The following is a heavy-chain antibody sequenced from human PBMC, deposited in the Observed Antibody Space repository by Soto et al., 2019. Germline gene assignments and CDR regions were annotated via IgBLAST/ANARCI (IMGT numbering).Heavy chain of an antibody. J-gene: IGHJ5*02. CDR2: IYYSGST. CDR3: ARPGPNGGYDYCFAP. V-gene: IGHV4-39*01. Sequence: SETLSLTCTVSGGSISSSSYYWGWIRQPPGKGLEWIGSIYYSGSTYYNPSLKSRVTISVDTSKNQFSLKLSSVTAADTAVYYCARPGPNGGYDYCFAPGGRGTLVPVSS. CDR1: GGSISSSSYY. D-gene: IGHD5-12*01.